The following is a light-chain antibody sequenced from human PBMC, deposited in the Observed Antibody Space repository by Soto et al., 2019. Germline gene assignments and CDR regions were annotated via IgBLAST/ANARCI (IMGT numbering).Light chain of an antibody. Sequence: EIVLTQSPGTLSLSPGERAILSCRASQSVSSNYLAWYQQKPGQAPSLLIYGASNRATGIPDRFSGSGSGTDFTLTISRLEPEDFGMYYCQQYGSSAPITFGQGTRVEIE. CDR3: QQYGSSAPIT. J-gene: IGKJ5*01. CDR1: QSVSSNY. V-gene: IGKV3-20*01. CDR2: GAS.